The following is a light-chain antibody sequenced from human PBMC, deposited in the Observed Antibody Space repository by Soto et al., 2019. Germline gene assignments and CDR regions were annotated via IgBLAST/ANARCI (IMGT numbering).Light chain of an antibody. CDR3: AAWDDSLNGPL. CDR2: SNN. V-gene: IGLV1-44*01. CDR1: SSNIGSNA. Sequence: QSVLTQPPSASGTPGQRVTISCSGSSSNIGSNAVNWYQQLPGPAPTLLIYSNNQRPSGVPDRFSGSKSGTSASLAVNGLQSEDEADYYCAAWDDSLNGPLFGGGTKVTVL. J-gene: IGLJ3*02.